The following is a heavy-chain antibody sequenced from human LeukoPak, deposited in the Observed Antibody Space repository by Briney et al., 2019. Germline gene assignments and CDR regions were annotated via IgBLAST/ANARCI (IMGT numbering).Heavy chain of an antibody. CDR1: GYTFTGYY. Sequence: ASVKVSCKASGYTFTGYYMHWVRQAPGQGLEWMGWINPNSGGTNYAQKFQGRVTMTRDTSISTAYMELSRLRSDDTAVYYCARVYYDSSGYHDAFDIWGQGTMVTVSS. V-gene: IGHV1-2*02. J-gene: IGHJ3*02. D-gene: IGHD3-22*01. CDR2: INPNSGGT. CDR3: ARVYYDSSGYHDAFDI.